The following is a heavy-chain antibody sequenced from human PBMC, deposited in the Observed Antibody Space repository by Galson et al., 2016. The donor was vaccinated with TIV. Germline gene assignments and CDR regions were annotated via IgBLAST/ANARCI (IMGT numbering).Heavy chain of an antibody. CDR3: TRQSTRSFDF. CDR1: GYNFDTYW. V-gene: IGHV5-51*01. Sequence: QSGAEVKKPGESLKISCKSSGYNFDTYWIVWVRQMPGKGLERMGTIYPGDSDTRYSPSFQGQVTMSAAKSINTAYRQWSSLKASDSAIYYCTRQSTRSFDFWGPGTLVSVSS. CDR2: IYPGDSDT. J-gene: IGHJ4*02. D-gene: IGHD5/OR15-5a*01.